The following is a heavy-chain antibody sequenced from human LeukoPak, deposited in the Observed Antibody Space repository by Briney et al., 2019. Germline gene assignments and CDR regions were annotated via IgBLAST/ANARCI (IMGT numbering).Heavy chain of an antibody. CDR1: GGSVSSGTYY. V-gene: IGHV4-61*01. CDR3: AGAPNTAYFDF. CDR2: IYYTGST. Sequence: MASETLPLTCTVSGGSVSSGTYYWTWIRQSPGKGLEWIGYIYYTGSTEYNPSLKSRVSISVDPFKNQFSLELSAVSAADTAMYYCAGAPNTAYFDFWGQGTQATVSS. J-gene: IGHJ4*02.